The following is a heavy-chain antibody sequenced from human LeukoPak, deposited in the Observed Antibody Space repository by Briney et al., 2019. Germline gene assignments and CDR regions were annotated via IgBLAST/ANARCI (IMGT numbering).Heavy chain of an antibody. Sequence: GGSLRLSCVFSGFTFSNYWMSWVRQAPGKGLEWVANIKQDESEKHYVDSVRGRFTISRDNSKNSVYLQMNSLRVEDTAVYYCASGDNDWSLGGQGTLVTVSS. CDR3: ASGDNDWSL. J-gene: IGHJ4*02. CDR2: IKQDESEK. D-gene: IGHD3-9*01. V-gene: IGHV3-7*03. CDR1: GFTFSNYW.